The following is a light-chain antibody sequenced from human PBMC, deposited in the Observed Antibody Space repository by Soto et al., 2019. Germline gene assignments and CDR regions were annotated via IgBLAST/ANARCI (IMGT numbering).Light chain of an antibody. J-gene: IGLJ1*01. CDR2: DVT. CDR1: SSDVGGYNY. Sequence: QSALTQPASVSGSPGQSITISCTGTSSDVGGYNYVSWYQQTIGKVPKLIIYDVTHRPSGVSDRFSASKSGNTASLTISGLQAEDEGDYYCSSYTSTSLYFFGTGTKVTVL. V-gene: IGLV2-14*01. CDR3: SSYTSTSLYF.